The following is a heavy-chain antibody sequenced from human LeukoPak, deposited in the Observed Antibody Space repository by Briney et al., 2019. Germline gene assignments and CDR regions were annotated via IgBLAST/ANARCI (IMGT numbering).Heavy chain of an antibody. CDR1: VFTFDDYC. CDR3: VKEYHSRGFGAYFDY. J-gene: IGHJ4*02. D-gene: IGHD3-3*01. Sequence: GGSLRLSCAASVFTFDDYCMSWVRQAPGKGLEWVSGINWNGGSTGYADSVKGRFTLSRDNSINTVDLQMNSLRAEDTAVYYCVKEYHSRGFGAYFDYWGQGTLVTVSS. V-gene: IGHV3-20*04. CDR2: INWNGGST.